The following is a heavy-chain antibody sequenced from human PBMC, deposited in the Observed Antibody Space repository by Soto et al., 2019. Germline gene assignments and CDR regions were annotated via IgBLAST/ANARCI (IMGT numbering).Heavy chain of an antibody. J-gene: IGHJ4*02. CDR2: ISHSGNT. CDR3: ARRPLRVLDIVVVVAASKVYYFDY. V-gene: IGHV4-30-2*01. CDR1: GGSISSGGYS. Sequence: SETLSLTCAVSGGSISSGGYSWSWIRRPPGKGLEWIGFISHSGNTYYNPSLKSRVTMSVDKSKNQFSLKLSSVTAADTAVYYCARRPLRVLDIVVVVAASKVYYFDYWGQGTLVTVSS. D-gene: IGHD2-15*01.